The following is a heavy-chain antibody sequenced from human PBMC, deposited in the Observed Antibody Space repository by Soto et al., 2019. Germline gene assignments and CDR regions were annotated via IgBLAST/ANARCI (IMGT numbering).Heavy chain of an antibody. J-gene: IGHJ3*02. D-gene: IGHD2-2*01. CDR2: IWYDGSNK. CDR1: GFTFSSYG. CDR3: AKSIPLIVVVPAALDAFDI. Sequence: GGSLRLSCAASGFTFSSYGMHWVRQAPGKGLEWVAVIWYDGSNKYYADSVKGRFTISRDNSKNTLYLQMNSLRAEDTAVYYCAKSIPLIVVVPAALDAFDIWGQGTMVTVSS. V-gene: IGHV3-33*06.